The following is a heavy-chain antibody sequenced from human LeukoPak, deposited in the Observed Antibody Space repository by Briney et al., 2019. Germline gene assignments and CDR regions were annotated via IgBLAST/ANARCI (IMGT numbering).Heavy chain of an antibody. CDR1: GGSISSGGYY. V-gene: IGHV4-31*03. CDR3: ARVKGPIQLTFDP. CDR2: IYYSGST. J-gene: IGHJ5*02. Sequence: SETLSLTCTVSGGSISSGGYYWSWIRQHPGKGLEWIGYIYYSGSTYYNPSLKSRVTISVDTSKNQFSLKLSSVTAADTAVYYCARVKGPIQLTFDPWGQGTLVTVSS. D-gene: IGHD5-18*01.